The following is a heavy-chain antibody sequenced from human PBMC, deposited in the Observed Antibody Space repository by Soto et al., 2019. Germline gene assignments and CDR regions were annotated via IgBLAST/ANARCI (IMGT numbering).Heavy chain of an antibody. CDR2: IDIGGNT. J-gene: IGHJ4*02. D-gene: IGHD2-2*01. CDR3: ARGRGSTGYLGREHYFDY. Sequence: EVQVVESGGGLVQPGGSLRLSCAASGFSVTNNYMNWVRQAPGKGLEWVSIIDIGGNTYYADSVKDRFTISRDNSRNTLDRHMDSLRAEDTAVYYCARGRGSTGYLGREHYFDYWGQGTLVTVSP. V-gene: IGHV3-66*01. CDR1: GFSVTNNY.